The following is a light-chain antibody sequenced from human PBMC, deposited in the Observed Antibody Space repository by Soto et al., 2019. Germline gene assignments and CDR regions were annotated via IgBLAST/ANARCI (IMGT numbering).Light chain of an antibody. Sequence: QSVLTQPPSVSEAPGQRVTISCSGSRLNIGNNAVTWYQQFPGKAPRLLIYYDDQLPSGVSARFSGSRSGTSASLAISGLQYDDEADYYCATWDDNVIGGVFGGGTKLTVL. CDR1: RLNIGNNA. V-gene: IGLV1-36*01. J-gene: IGLJ3*02. CDR2: YDD. CDR3: ATWDDNVIGGV.